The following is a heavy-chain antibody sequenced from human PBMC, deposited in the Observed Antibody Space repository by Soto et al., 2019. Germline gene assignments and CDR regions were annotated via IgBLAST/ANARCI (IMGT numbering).Heavy chain of an antibody. D-gene: IGHD4-17*01. CDR2: INPNSGGT. CDR3: ASCLEDYGDYGY. CDR1: GYTFTGYY. J-gene: IGHJ4*02. Sequence: QVQLVQSGAEVKKPGASVKVSCKASGYTFTGYYMHWVRQAPGQGLEWMGWINPNSGGTNYAQKFRGWATMTSDTSISPAYMEMSRLRSDDTAVYYCASCLEDYGDYGYWGQGTLVTVSS. V-gene: IGHV1-2*04.